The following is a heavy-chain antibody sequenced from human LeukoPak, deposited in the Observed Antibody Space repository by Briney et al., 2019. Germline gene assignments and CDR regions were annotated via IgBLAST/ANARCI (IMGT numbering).Heavy chain of an antibody. CDR2: IYPGDSDT. J-gene: IGHJ6*03. CDR3: ARYSSPYYYYMDV. D-gene: IGHD3-22*01. Sequence: GESLKISCKGSGYTFTSYWIGWVRQMPGKGLEWMGIIYPGDSDTRYSPSFQGQVTISADKSISTAYLQWSSLKASDTAMYYCARYSSPYYYYMDVWGKGTTVTISS. CDR1: GYTFTSYW. V-gene: IGHV5-51*01.